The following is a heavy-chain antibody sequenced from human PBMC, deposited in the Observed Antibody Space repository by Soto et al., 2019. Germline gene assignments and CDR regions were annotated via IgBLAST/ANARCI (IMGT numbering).Heavy chain of an antibody. Sequence: PGGSLRLSCAASGFTFSSYIMNWVRQAAGKGLEWVSSISISSSYIYYADSLNGRFTISRDNAKNSLYLQMNSLRAEDTAVYYCASGDYYDSSGYYYIDNYCGQGTLVTVSS. V-gene: IGHV3-21*01. J-gene: IGHJ4*02. CDR2: ISISSSYI. CDR3: ASGDYYDSSGYYYIDNY. CDR1: GFTFSSYI. D-gene: IGHD3-22*01.